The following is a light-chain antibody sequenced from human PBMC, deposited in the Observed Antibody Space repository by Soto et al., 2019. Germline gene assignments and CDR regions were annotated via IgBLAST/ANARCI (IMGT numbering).Light chain of an antibody. J-gene: IGLJ2*01. CDR1: SSDVGSYNL. Sequence: QPVLTQPASVSGSPGQSITMSCTGSSSDVGSYNLVSWHQQYPGRAPKFIIYEVTKRPSGVSHRFSGSKSGNTASLTISGLQAEDEADYYCCSYAGNKNPVVFGGGTKLTVL. CDR3: CSYAGNKNPVV. V-gene: IGLV2-23*02. CDR2: EVT.